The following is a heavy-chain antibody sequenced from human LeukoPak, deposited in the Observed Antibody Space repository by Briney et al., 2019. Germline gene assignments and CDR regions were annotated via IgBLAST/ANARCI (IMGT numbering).Heavy chain of an antibody. Sequence: GGSLRLSCAASGFTLSNFWMHWVRQAPGKGLVWVSRINSDGSTTSYADSVKGRFTVSRDNAKNTLYLQMNSLRAEDTAVYFGERARGVAPGGNAMGVWGKGTTVTVSS. D-gene: IGHD4-23*01. J-gene: IGHJ6*03. CDR1: GFTLSNFW. CDR3: ERARGVAPGGNAMGV. V-gene: IGHV3-74*01. CDR2: INSDGSTT.